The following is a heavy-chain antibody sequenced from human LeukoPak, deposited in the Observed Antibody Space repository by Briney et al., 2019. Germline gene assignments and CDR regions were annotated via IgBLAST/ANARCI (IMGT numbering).Heavy chain of an antibody. CDR1: GFTFTSYA. CDR2: ISGSGGST. V-gene: IGHV3-23*01. D-gene: IGHD2-2*01. J-gene: IGHJ6*04. Sequence: GSLRLSCAASGFTFTSYAMSWVRQAPGEGLEWVLAISGSGGSTYYADSVKGRFTISRDNSKNTLYLQMNSLRAEDTAVYYCAKTPSLGYCSSTSCYGGYGMDVWGKGTTVTVSS. CDR3: AKTPSLGYCSSTSCYGGYGMDV.